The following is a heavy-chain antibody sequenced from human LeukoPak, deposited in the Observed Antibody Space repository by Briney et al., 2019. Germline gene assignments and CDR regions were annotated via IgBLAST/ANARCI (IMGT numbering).Heavy chain of an antibody. Sequence: SETLSLTCAVYGGSLSGYYWSWIPQPPGKGLEWIGDVNHSGNTKYNPSLKSRVTISVDTSKNQFSLKLSSVTAADTAVYHCAIVLSIVEVPGGTFWFDPWGQGTLVTVSS. J-gene: IGHJ5*02. V-gene: IGHV4-34*01. CDR3: AIVLSIVEVPGGTFWFDP. CDR1: GGSLSGYY. D-gene: IGHD2-15*01. CDR2: VNHSGNT.